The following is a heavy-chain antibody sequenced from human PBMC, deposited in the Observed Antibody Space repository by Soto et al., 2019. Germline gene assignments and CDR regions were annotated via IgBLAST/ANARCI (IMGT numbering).Heavy chain of an antibody. CDR1: GYTLTGCY. J-gene: IGHJ6*02. D-gene: IGHD1-26*01. V-gene: IGHV1-2*02. Sequence: ASVKVSCKASGYTLTGCYMHWVRQAPGQGLEWMGCINPKNGDTYYAQKFQGRVTLTRDTSVSTAHMELSRLRSDDTAVYYCARSSGSYSYYGMDVWGQGTTVTVS. CDR2: INPKNGDT. CDR3: ARSSGSYSYYGMDV.